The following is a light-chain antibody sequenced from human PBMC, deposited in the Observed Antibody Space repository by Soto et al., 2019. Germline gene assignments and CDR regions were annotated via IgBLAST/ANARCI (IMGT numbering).Light chain of an antibody. CDR1: QSVSNK. J-gene: IGKJ3*01. Sequence: ILMTQSPVILSVSPGERATLSCRASQSVSNKLAWYQQRPGRAPSLLIYGASTRATGIPARFSGSGSGTEVSLTISSLQSEDFGVYYCQQYNQWPQFTFGPGTRVDIK. CDR2: GAS. CDR3: QQYNQWPQFT. V-gene: IGKV3-15*01.